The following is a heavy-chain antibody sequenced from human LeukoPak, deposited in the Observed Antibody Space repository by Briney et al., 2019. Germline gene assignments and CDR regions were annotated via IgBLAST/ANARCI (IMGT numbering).Heavy chain of an antibody. Sequence: SETLSLTCTVSGGSISSYYWSWIRQPPGKGLEWIGYIYYSGSTNYNPSLKSRVTISVDTSKNQFSLKLSSVTAADTAVYYCASRLSYARAAVDYWGQGPLVTVSS. J-gene: IGHJ4*02. V-gene: IGHV4-59*08. CDR2: IYYSGST. D-gene: IGHD6-13*01. CDR1: GGSISSYY. CDR3: ASRLSYARAAVDY.